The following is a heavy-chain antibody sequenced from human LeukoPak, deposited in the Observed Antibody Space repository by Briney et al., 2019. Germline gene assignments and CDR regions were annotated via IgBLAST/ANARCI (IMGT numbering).Heavy chain of an antibody. CDR1: GGSISSTNYY. CDR2: INYSGRT. V-gene: IGHV4-39*01. Sequence: PSETLSLTCTVSGGSISSTNYYWRWIRQPPGKGLEWIGSINYSGRTNYNPSLKSRATISVDTSKNQFSLELNSVTAADTAVYYCARYIVATMADDWGQGTLVTVSS. D-gene: IGHD5-12*01. CDR3: ARYIVATMADD. J-gene: IGHJ4*02.